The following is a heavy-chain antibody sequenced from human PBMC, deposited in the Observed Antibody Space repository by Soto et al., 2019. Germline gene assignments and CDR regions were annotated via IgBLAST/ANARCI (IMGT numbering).Heavy chain of an antibody. Sequence: QVQLQESGPGLVKPSQTLSLSCTVSGGSISSGGYYWSWIRQHPGKGLEWIGYIYYSRSTYYNPPLKSRVTISVDRSKNQFSLKLSSVTAADTAVYYCARGYYGDYASGIYWCQGTLVTVSS. D-gene: IGHD4-17*01. CDR3: ARGYYGDYASGIY. CDR2: IYYSRST. V-gene: IGHV4-31*03. J-gene: IGHJ4*02. CDR1: GGSISSGGYY.